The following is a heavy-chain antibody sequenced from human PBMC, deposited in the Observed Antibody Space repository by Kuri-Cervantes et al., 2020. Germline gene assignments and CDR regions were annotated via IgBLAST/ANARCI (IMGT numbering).Heavy chain of an antibody. CDR2: IGPSGGNT. D-gene: IGHD3-22*01. J-gene: IGHJ4*02. CDR1: GFTFSNYV. CDR3: AKDFRHYYDSSGYLDY. V-gene: IGHV3-23*01. Sequence: GESLKISCAASGFTFSNYVMNWVRQAPGKGLEWVSGIGPSGGNTNYADSVKGRFTISRDNSKNTVYLLMNSLRAEDTAVYYCAKDFRHYYDSSGYLDYWGQGTLVTVSS.